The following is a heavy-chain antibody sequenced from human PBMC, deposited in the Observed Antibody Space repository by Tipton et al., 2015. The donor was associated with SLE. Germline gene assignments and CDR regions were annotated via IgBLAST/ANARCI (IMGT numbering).Heavy chain of an antibody. V-gene: IGHV4-59*12. J-gene: IGHJ2*01. CDR3: ARDRRGWYFDL. CDR1: GVSISTYY. D-gene: IGHD3-10*01. CDR2: FYFSGSS. Sequence: TLSLTCSVSGVSISTYYWGWIRQSPGKGLEWIGFFYFSGSSQYNPSLKSRVAISADTSNNQFSLKLSSVTAADTAVYYCARDRRGWYFDLWGRGTLVTVSS.